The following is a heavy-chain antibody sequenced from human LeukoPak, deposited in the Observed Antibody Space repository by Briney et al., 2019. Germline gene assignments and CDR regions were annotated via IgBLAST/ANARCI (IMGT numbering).Heavy chain of an antibody. D-gene: IGHD3-9*01. J-gene: IGHJ4*02. Sequence: PGGSLRLSCAASGFTFSSYSMNWVRQAPGKGLEWVSSISSSSSYIYYADSVKGRFTISRDNAKNSLYLQMNSLRAEDTAVYYCARDYYDILTGYSLTASSFDYWGQGTLVTVSS. CDR2: ISSSSSYI. CDR3: ARDYYDILTGYSLTASSFDY. CDR1: GFTFSSYS. V-gene: IGHV3-21*01.